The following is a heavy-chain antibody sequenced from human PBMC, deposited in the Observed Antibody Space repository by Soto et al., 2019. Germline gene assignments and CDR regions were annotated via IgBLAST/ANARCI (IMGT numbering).Heavy chain of an antibody. D-gene: IGHD2-2*01. Sequence: PSETLSLTCTVSGGSISSYYWSWIRQPPGKGLEWIGYIYYSGSTNYNPSLKSRVTISVDTSKNQFSLKLSSVTAADTAVYYCARAPAGGCSSTSCYPYWFDPWGQGTLVTVS. V-gene: IGHV4-59*01. J-gene: IGHJ5*02. CDR1: GGSISSYY. CDR2: IYYSGST. CDR3: ARAPAGGCSSTSCYPYWFDP.